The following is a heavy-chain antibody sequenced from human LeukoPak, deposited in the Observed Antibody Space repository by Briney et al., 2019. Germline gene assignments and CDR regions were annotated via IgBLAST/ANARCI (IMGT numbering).Heavy chain of an antibody. Sequence: SETLSLTCTVSGGSISSYYWSWIRQPPGKGLEWIGYIYYSGSTNYNPSLKSRVTISVDTSKNQFSLKLSSVTAADTAVYYCARGGIQLWLYVLDYWGQGTLVTGSS. CDR2: IYYSGST. V-gene: IGHV4-59*01. CDR3: ARGGIQLWLYVLDY. D-gene: IGHD5-18*01. CDR1: GGSISSYY. J-gene: IGHJ4*02.